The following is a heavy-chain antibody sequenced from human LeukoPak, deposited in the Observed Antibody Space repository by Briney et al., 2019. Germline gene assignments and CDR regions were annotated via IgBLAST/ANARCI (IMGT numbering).Heavy chain of an antibody. CDR3: AREGAYSNSNWFDP. V-gene: IGHV3-7*01. J-gene: IGHJ5*02. Sequence: GGSLRLSCAASGFTFSSYALSWVRQAPGKGLEWVANIKQDGSEKYYVDSVKGRFTISRDNAKNSLYLQMNSLRAEDTAVYYCAREGAYSNSNWFDPWGQGTLVTVSS. CDR2: IKQDGSEK. CDR1: GFTFSSYA. D-gene: IGHD6-6*01.